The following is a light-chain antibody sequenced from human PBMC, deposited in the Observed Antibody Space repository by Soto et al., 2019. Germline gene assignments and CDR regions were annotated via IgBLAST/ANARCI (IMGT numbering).Light chain of an antibody. Sequence: ETVLTQSPGTLSLSPGERATLSCRASQSVGGSRIAWYQQKPGQAPRLLIYGAWNRVTGIPGRFSGSGSGTDFTLTISRLEPEDFAVYYCQQYGNSPPTFGQGTKVEI. CDR1: QSVGGSR. CDR3: QQYGNSPPT. V-gene: IGKV3-20*01. CDR2: GAW. J-gene: IGKJ1*01.